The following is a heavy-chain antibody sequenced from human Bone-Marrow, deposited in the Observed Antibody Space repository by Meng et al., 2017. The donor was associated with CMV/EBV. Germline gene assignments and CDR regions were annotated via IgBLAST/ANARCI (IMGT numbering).Heavy chain of an antibody. D-gene: IGHD6-6*01. Sequence: ASVKVSCKASGYTFSYYDIIWVRQASGQGLEWVGWMNPNRGNTAYAQKFQGRVTMTRDTSISTAYMELSRLRSDDTAVYYCARQLFKYSSSSHSLGYWGQGTLVTVSS. CDR2: MNPNRGNT. CDR1: GYTFSYYD. V-gene: IGHV1-8*01. CDR3: ARQLFKYSSSSHSLGY. J-gene: IGHJ4*02.